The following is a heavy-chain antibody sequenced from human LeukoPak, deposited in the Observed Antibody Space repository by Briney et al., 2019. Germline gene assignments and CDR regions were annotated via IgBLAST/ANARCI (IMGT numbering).Heavy chain of an antibody. Sequence: ASVKVSCKASGYTFTSYGISWVRQAPGQGLEWMGWISAYNGNTNYAQKLQGRVTTTTDTSTSTAYMELRSLRSDDTAVYYCARAGGPRNYQNWFDPWGQGTLVTVSS. CDR1: GYTFTSYG. D-gene: IGHD2-8*02. CDR3: ARAGGPRNYQNWFDP. J-gene: IGHJ5*02. CDR2: ISAYNGNT. V-gene: IGHV1-18*01.